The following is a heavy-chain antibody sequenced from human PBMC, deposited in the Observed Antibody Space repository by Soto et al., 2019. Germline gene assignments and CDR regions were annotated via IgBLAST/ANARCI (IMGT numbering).Heavy chain of an antibody. CDR3: ARDIKSSDFWSDDDRYYFDY. CDR1: GGSFSGYY. Sequence: SETLSLTCAVYGGSFSGYYWSWIRQPPGKGLEWIGEINHSGSTNYNPSLKSRVTISVDTSKNQFSLKLSSVTAADTAVYYCARDIKSSDFWSDDDRYYFDYWGQGTLVTVSS. V-gene: IGHV4-34*01. CDR2: INHSGST. D-gene: IGHD3-3*01. J-gene: IGHJ4*02.